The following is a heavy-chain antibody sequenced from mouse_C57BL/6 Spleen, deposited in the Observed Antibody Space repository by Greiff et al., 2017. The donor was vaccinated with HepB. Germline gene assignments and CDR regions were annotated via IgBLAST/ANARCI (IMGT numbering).Heavy chain of an antibody. CDR2: INPNNGGT. CDR3: ARLELGVFDY. CDR1: GYTFTDYY. D-gene: IGHD4-1*01. V-gene: IGHV1-26*01. Sequence: VQLQQSGPELVKPGASVKISCKASGYTFTDYYMNWVKQSHGKSLEWIGDINPNNGGTSYNQKFKGKATLTVDKSSSTAYMELRSLTSEDSAVYYCARLELGVFDYWGQGTTLTVSS. J-gene: IGHJ2*01.